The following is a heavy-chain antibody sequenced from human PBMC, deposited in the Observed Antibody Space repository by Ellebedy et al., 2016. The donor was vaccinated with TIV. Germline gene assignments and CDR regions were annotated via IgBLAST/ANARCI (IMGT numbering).Heavy chain of an antibody. Sequence: PGGSLRLSCSASGLTFSNYAMHWVRQAPGKGLEYVSAISNNGGSTYYRDSVKGRFTVSRDNSKNTLYLQMNSPRAEDTGVYYCAKEPKVHAGPWYLDLWGRGTLVTVSS. CDR3: AKEPKVHAGPWYLDL. D-gene: IGHD1-1*01. J-gene: IGHJ2*01. CDR1: GLTFSNYA. CDR2: ISNNGGST. V-gene: IGHV3-64*04.